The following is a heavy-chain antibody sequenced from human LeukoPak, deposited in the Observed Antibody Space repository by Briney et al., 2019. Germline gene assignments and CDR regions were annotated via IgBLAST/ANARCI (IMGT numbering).Heavy chain of an antibody. CDR3: ARGGDGYNILFDY. CDR2: IFSGGST. J-gene: IGHJ4*02. D-gene: IGHD5-24*01. Sequence: PGGSLRLSCAASGFTVSSNYMSWVRQAPGKGLGWVSVIFSGGSTYYADSVKGRFTISRDNSKNTLYLQMNSLRVEDTAVYYCARGGDGYNILFDYWGQRTLVTVSS. CDR1: GFTVSSNY. V-gene: IGHV3-53*01.